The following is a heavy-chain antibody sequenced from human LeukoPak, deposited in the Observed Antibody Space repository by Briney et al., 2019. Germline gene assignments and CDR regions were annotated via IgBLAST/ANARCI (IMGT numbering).Heavy chain of an antibody. J-gene: IGHJ4*02. CDR2: IYTSGST. D-gene: IGHD6-19*01. CDR3: ATSGWYLLPGVY. V-gene: IGHV4-61*02. Sequence: SETLSLTCTVSGGSISSGSYYWSWIRQPAGKGLEWIGRIYTSGSTNYNPSLKSRVTISVDTSKNQFSLKLSSVTAADTAVYYCATSGWYLLPGVYWGQGTLVTVSS. CDR1: GGSISSGSYY.